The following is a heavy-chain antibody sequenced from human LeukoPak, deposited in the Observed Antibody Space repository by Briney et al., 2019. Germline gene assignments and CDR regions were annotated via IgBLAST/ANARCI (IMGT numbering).Heavy chain of an antibody. CDR2: ISHSGNT. CDR1: GGSITSSNW. J-gene: IGHJ3*02. Sequence: SGTLSLTCAVSGGSITSSNWWTWVRQPPGKGLEWTGEISHSGNTNYNPSLKSRVTISLDKSKNQFSLKLTSVTAADTAVYYCARDKSRTYGSADAFDIWGQGTMVTVSS. D-gene: IGHD3-10*01. CDR3: ARDKSRTYGSADAFDI. V-gene: IGHV4-4*02.